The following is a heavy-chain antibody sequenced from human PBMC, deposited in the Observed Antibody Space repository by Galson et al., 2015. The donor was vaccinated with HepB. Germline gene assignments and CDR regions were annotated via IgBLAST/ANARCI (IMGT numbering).Heavy chain of an antibody. CDR1: GFTVSANY. V-gene: IGHV3-53*04. D-gene: IGHD6-13*01. CDR2: IYSGGST. CDR3: ARSRSSNWYYFDY. Sequence: SLRLSCAASGFTVSANYMSWVRQAPGKGLEWVLVIYSGGSTYYADSVKGRFTISRHNSKNTLYLQMNSLRVEDTAVYYCARSRSSNWYYFDYWGQGTLVTVSS. J-gene: IGHJ4*02.